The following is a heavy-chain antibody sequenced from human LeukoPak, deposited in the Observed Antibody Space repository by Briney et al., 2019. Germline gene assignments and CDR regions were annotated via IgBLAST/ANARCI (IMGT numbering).Heavy chain of an antibody. Sequence: PGRSLRLSCAASGFTFSSYWMHWVRQAPGQGLVWVSRINSDGRSTSYADSVKGRFTISRDNAKNTLYLQMNSLRAEDTAVYYCARPRNDILSGFHYYYGLDVWGQGTTVTVSS. CDR1: GFTFSSYW. V-gene: IGHV3-74*01. D-gene: IGHD3-9*01. J-gene: IGHJ6*02. CDR2: INSDGRST. CDR3: ARPRNDILSGFHYYYGLDV.